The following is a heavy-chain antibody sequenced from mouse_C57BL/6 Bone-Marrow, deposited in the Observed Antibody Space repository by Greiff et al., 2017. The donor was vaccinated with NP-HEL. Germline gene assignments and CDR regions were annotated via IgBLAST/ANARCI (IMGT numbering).Heavy chain of an antibody. J-gene: IGHJ2*01. CDR2: IHPSDSDT. D-gene: IGHD1-1*01. CDR1: GYTFTSYW. Sequence: QVQLKQPGAELVKPGASVKVSCKASGYTFTSYWMHWVKQRPGQGLEWIGRIHPSDSDTNYNQKFKGKATLTVDKSSSTAYMQLSSLTSEDSAVYYCARGITTVVAPLDYWGQGTTLTVSS. CDR3: ARGITTVVAPLDY. V-gene: IGHV1-74*01.